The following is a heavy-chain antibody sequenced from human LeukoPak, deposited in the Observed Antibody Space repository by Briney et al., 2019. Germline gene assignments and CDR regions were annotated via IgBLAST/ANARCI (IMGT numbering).Heavy chain of an antibody. Sequence: PGGSLRLSCAASGFTVSSNYMSWVRQAPGKGLEWVANIKQDGSEKYYVDTVKGRFTISRDNAKNSLYLQMNSLRAEDTAVYYCARRYIAFDIWGQGTMVTVSS. V-gene: IGHV3-7*01. CDR2: IKQDGSEK. CDR3: ARRYIAFDI. CDR1: GFTVSSNY. D-gene: IGHD1-14*01. J-gene: IGHJ3*02.